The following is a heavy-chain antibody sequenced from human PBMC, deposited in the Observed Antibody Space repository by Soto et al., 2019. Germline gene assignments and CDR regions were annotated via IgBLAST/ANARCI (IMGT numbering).Heavy chain of an antibody. J-gene: IGHJ4*02. CDR1: GYTFTNYY. V-gene: IGHV1-46*01. CDR3: ARDRNVRDYYDTSGHLNYFDS. CDR2: INSSGGAT. Sequence: ASVKVSCKASGYTFTNYYIHWVRQAPGQGLEWMGVINSSGGATSFAQKFQGRVTMTRDTSTTTVYMEMSSLTSEDTAVYYCARDRNVRDYYDTSGHLNYFDSWGQGTQVTVS. D-gene: IGHD3-22*01.